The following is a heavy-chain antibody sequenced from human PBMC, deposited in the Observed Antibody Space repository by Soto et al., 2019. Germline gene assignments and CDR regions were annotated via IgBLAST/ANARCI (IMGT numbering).Heavy chain of an antibody. CDR1: GFTFDDYA. V-gene: IGHV3-9*01. CDR2: ISWNSGSI. J-gene: IGHJ4*02. Sequence: EVQLVESGGGLVQPGRSLRLSCAASGFTFDDYAMHWVRQAPGKGLEWVSGISWNSGSIGYADSVKGRFTISRDNAKNSLYLQMNSLRGEDTALYYCAKDGLAARGGGLDYWGQGTLVTVSS. D-gene: IGHD6-6*01. CDR3: AKDGLAARGGGLDY.